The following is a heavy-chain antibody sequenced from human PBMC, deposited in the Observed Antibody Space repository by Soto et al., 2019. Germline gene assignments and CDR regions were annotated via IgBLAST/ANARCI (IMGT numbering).Heavy chain of an antibody. CDR2: IHPSGST. CDR3: ASGRDEYKLGNV. D-gene: IGHD1-1*01. J-gene: IGHJ6*02. Sequence: QVQLQQWGAGLLKPSETLSLTCAVSGGSLSDYYWPWIRQSPGKGLEWIGEIHPSGSTYYNPSLRSRVTISVDTSKNQFSLKLTSLTAADTAIYYCASGRDEYKLGNVWGHGTTVTVSS. CDR1: GGSLSDYY. V-gene: IGHV4-34*01.